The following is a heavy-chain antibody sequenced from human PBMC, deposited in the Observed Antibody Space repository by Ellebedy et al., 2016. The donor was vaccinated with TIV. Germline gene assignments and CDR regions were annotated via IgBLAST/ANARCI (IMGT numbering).Heavy chain of an antibody. Sequence: MPSETLSLTCSVSGGSVSSTRYYWAWIRRPPGKGLEYIGSVYYSGSPYYNPSFKSRVTLSADTSKNQFSLNLRTVTAADKAVYYCARTDPWQPIDDWGQGILVSVSS. D-gene: IGHD2-21*02. CDR1: GGSVSSTRYY. J-gene: IGHJ4*02. CDR2: VYYSGSP. CDR3: ARTDPWQPIDD. V-gene: IGHV4-39*01.